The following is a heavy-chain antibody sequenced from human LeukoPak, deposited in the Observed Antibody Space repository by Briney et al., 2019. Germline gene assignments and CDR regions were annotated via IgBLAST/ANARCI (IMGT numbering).Heavy chain of an antibody. CDR2: ISYDGSNK. J-gene: IGHJ4*02. CDR1: GFTFSSYG. D-gene: IGHD3-16*01. V-gene: IGHV3-30*03. Sequence: GGSLRLSCAASGFTFSSYGMHWVRQAPGKGLEWVAVISYDGSNKYYADSVKGRFTISRDNSKNTLYLQMNSLRAEDTAVYYCAVLTGRHPNFDYWGQGTLVTVSS. CDR3: AVLTGRHPNFDY.